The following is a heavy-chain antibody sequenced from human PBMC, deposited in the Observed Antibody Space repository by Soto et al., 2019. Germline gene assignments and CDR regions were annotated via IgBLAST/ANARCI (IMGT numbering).Heavy chain of an antibody. CDR2: IIPIFGTP. CDR3: AVDPWIQLWKFDY. CDR1: GGTFSTYA. J-gene: IGHJ4*02. Sequence: GASVKVSCKASGGTFSTYAISWVRQAPGQGLEWMGGIIPIFGTPHYAQKFQGRVTITADASTSTAYMELSSLRSEDSAVYYCAVDPWIQLWKFDYWGQGTLVTVSS. D-gene: IGHD5-18*01. V-gene: IGHV1-69*13.